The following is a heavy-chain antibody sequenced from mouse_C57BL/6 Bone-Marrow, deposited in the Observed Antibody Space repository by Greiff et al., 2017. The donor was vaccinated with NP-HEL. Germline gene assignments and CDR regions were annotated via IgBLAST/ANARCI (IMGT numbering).Heavy chain of an antibody. D-gene: IGHD2-4*01. J-gene: IGHJ3*01. CDR3: ASIYYDYAWFAY. V-gene: IGHV1-20*01. CDR2: INPYNGDT. Sequence: EVQLQQSGPELVKPGASVKISCKASGYSFTGYFMNWVMQSHGKSLEWIGRINPYNGDTFYNQKFKGKATLTVDKSSSTAHMELRSLTSEDSAVYYCASIYYDYAWFAYWGQGTLVTVSA. CDR1: GYSFTGYF.